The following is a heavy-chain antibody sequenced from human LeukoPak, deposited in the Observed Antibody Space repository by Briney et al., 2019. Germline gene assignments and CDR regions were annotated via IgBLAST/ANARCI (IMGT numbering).Heavy chain of an antibody. CDR2: INHSGST. CDR3: ARVVAAAGGWFNWFDP. V-gene: IGHV4-34*01. Sequence: SETLSLTCAVYGGSFSGYYWSWIRQPPGKGLEWIGEINHSGSTNYNPSLKSRVSISVDTSKNQFSLKLSSVTAAETAVYYCARVVAAAGGWFNWFDPWGQGTLVTVSS. J-gene: IGHJ5*02. CDR1: GGSFSGYY. D-gene: IGHD6-13*01.